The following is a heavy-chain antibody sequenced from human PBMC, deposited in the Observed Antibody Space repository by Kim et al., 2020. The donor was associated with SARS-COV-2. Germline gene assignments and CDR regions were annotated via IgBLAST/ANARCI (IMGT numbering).Heavy chain of an antibody. CDR1: GFTFSSYE. D-gene: IGHD2-21*02. CDR2: ISSSGNSI. J-gene: IGHJ4*02. V-gene: IGHV3-48*03. CDR3: ARGGQEYCGGDCYSGY. Sequence: GGSLRLSCAASGFTFSSYEMNWVRQAPGKGLEWVSYISSSGNSIYYADSVKGRFTISRDNAKNSLYLQMNSLRGEDTAVYYCARGGQEYCGGDCYSGYWGQGTLVTVSS.